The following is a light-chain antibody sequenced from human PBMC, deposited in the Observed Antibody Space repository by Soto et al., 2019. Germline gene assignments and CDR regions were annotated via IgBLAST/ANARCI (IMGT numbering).Light chain of an antibody. CDR3: SSSSPTSTLV. CDR1: SSDVGGYDY. J-gene: IGLJ1*01. Sequence: QSALTQPASVSGSPGQSVTISCTGASSDVGGYDYVSWYQQHPGKAPKLILYEVNNRPSGVSNPFSGSKSGNTASLIISGLQADDEADYYCSSSSPTSTLVFGSGTKLTVL. CDR2: EVN. V-gene: IGLV2-14*01.